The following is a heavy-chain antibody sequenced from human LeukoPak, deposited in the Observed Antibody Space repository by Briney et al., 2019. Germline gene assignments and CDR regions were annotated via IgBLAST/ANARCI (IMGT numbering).Heavy chain of an antibody. J-gene: IGHJ5*02. V-gene: IGHV4-59*08. CDR1: GGSISSYY. CDR2: IYYSGST. Sequence: SETLSLTCTVSGGSISSYYWSWIRQPPGKGLEWIGYIYYSGSTNYNPSLKSRVTISVDTSKNQFSLKLSSVTAADTAVYYCARLVLRYFDRLNEISWFDPWGQGTLVTVSS. CDR3: ARLVLRYFDRLNEISWFDP. D-gene: IGHD3-9*01.